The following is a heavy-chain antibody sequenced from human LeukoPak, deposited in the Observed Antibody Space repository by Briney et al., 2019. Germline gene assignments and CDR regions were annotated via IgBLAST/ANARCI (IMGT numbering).Heavy chain of an antibody. V-gene: IGHV3-9*01. J-gene: IGHJ4*02. CDR1: GFTFDDYA. Sequence: PGRSLRLSCAASGFTFDDYAMHWVRQAPGKGLEWVSGISWNSGSIGYADSVKGRFTISGDNAKNSLYLQMNSLRAEDTALYYCAKDRTHSSWHKTFDYWGQGTLVTVSS. CDR3: AKDRTHSSWHKTFDY. CDR2: ISWNSGSI. D-gene: IGHD6-13*01.